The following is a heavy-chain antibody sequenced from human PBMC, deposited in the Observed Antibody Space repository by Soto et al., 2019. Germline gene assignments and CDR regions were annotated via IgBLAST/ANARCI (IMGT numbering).Heavy chain of an antibody. J-gene: IGHJ4*02. CDR2: IWYDGSNK. D-gene: IGHD1-7*01. V-gene: IGHV3-33*01. CDR3: ARDPSPVPHPRNSGFVY. CDR1: GFTFSSYG. Sequence: GGSLRLSCAASGFTFSSYGMHWVRQAPGKGLEWVAVIWYDGSNKYYADSVKGRFTISRDNSKNTLYLQMNSLRAEDTAVYYCARDPSPVPHPRNSGFVYWGQGTLVTVSS.